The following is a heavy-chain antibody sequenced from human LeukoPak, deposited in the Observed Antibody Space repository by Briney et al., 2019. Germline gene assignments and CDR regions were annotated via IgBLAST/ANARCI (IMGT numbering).Heavy chain of an antibody. CDR3: ARVSYYDSSGYYFLSYVDY. D-gene: IGHD3-22*01. CDR1: GFSFSSNY. J-gene: IGHJ4*02. Sequence: GGSLRLSCAASGFSFSSNYMSWVRQAPGKGLEWVSVIYSGGSTYYADSVRGRFTISRDNSKNTLYLQMNSLGAEDTAVYYCARVSYYDSSGYYFLSYVDYWGQGTLVTVSS. CDR2: IYSGGST. V-gene: IGHV3-53*01.